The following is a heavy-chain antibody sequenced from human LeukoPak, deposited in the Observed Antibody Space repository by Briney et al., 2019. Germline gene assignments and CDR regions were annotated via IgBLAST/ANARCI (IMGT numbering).Heavy chain of an antibody. J-gene: IGHJ4*02. D-gene: IGHD5-18*01. Sequence: GGSLRLSCAASGFTFSDYWMHWVRQAPGKGPEWVSLISGSAGSTYYAGSVKGRFSISRDNSKNTMYLQMNSLRAEDTAVYYCAKGSGRGYSYGLEYWGQGTLVTVSS. CDR2: ISGSAGST. CDR3: AKGSGRGYSYGLEY. CDR1: GFTFSDYW. V-gene: IGHV3-23*01.